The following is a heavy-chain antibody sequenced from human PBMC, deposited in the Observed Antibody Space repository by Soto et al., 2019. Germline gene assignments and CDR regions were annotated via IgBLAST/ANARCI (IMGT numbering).Heavy chain of an antibody. CDR3: ARAVYYYDSSGDYPRVHAFEI. CDR2: LSDYNGNT. Sequence: DSVKVSCKASGYTFTSYGIRWDREATRQGLERIGLLSDYNGNTNYAQKLQGRVTMTTDTSTSTAYMELRSLRSDDTAVYYCARAVYYYDSSGDYPRVHAFEICG. D-gene: IGHD3-22*01. V-gene: IGHV1-18*04. CDR1: GYTFTSYG. J-gene: IGHJ3*02.